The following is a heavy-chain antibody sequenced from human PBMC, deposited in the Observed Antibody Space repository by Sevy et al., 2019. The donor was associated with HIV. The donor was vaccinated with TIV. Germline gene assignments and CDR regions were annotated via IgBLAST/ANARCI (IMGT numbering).Heavy chain of an antibody. CDR3: AKSRAEWGGYCSGGSCSDFDY. Sequence: GGSLRLSCAASGFTFSSYAMSWVRQAPGKGLEWVSAISGSGGSTYYADSVKGRFTISRDNSKNTLYLQMNSLRAEDTAVYYGAKSRAEWGGYCSGGSCSDFDYWGQGTLVTVSS. V-gene: IGHV3-23*01. J-gene: IGHJ4*02. D-gene: IGHD2-15*01. CDR2: ISGSGGST. CDR1: GFTFSSYA.